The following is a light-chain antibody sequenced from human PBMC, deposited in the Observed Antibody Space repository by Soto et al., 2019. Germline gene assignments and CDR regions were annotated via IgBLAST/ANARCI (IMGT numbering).Light chain of an antibody. V-gene: IGKV3-20*01. J-gene: IGKJ2*01. Sequence: EIVLTQSPGTLSLSPGERATLSCRASQSVNSNFLAWYQQKPGQAPRVLIYGASTRAAGVPDRFSGSGSGTDFTLTITRLEPEDFAMYYCQQYGRSPLMYTFGQGTKLGVK. CDR2: GAS. CDR1: QSVNSNF. CDR3: QQYGRSPLMYT.